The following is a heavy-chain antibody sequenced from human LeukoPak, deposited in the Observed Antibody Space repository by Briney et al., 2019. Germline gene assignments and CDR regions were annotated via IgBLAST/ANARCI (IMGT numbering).Heavy chain of an antibody. Sequence: GGSLRLSCAASGFTFSSYSMNWVRQAPGKGLEWVPYISSSSSTIYYADSVKGRFTISRVNAKNSLCLQMNSLRAEDTAVYYCARDYYDSSGYPYYMDVWGKGTTVTVSS. J-gene: IGHJ6*03. V-gene: IGHV3-48*04. CDR2: ISSSSSTI. CDR3: ARDYYDSSGYPYYMDV. CDR1: GFTFSSYS. D-gene: IGHD3-22*01.